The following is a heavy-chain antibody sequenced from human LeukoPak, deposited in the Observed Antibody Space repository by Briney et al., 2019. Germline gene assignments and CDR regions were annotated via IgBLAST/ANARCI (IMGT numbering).Heavy chain of an antibody. CDR3: ARDVDTGLVTPPLDY. V-gene: IGHV3-48*02. Sequence: QAGRSLRLSCTASGFTFSDYNMNWVRQAPGKGLEWISYISSRSSTIYYADSVKGRFTISRDNAQNSLHLQMNSLRDEDTAVYYCARDVDTGLVTPPLDYWGQGTLVTVSS. D-gene: IGHD5-18*01. J-gene: IGHJ4*02. CDR1: GFTFSDYN. CDR2: ISSRSSTI.